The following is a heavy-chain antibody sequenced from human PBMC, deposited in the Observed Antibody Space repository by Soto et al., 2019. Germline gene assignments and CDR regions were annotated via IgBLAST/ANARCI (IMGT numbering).Heavy chain of an antibody. Sequence: PSETLSLTCTVSGGSTSSGGYYWSWIRQHPGKGLEWIGYIYYSGSTYYNPSLKSRVTISVDTSKNQFSLKLSSVTAADTAVYYCARVHDGITMVRGPRDYYYYGMDVWGQGTTVTVSS. D-gene: IGHD3-10*01. V-gene: IGHV4-31*03. CDR2: IYYSGST. CDR3: ARVHDGITMVRGPRDYYYYGMDV. CDR1: GGSTSSGGYY. J-gene: IGHJ6*02.